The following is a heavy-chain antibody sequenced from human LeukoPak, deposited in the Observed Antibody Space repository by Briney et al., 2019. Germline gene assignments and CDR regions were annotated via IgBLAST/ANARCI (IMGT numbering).Heavy chain of an antibody. CDR1: GFNFRSYA. Sequence: GGSLRLSCSASGFNFRSYAMSWVRQAPGKGLQWVSAISGSGGTTYYADSVKGRFTISRDNSRNTLYLQMNSLRAEDTAVYYCARTKARVIAPDYWGQGTLVTVSS. J-gene: IGHJ4*02. V-gene: IGHV3-23*01. CDR2: ISGSGGTT. CDR3: ARTKARVIAPDY. D-gene: IGHD3-16*02.